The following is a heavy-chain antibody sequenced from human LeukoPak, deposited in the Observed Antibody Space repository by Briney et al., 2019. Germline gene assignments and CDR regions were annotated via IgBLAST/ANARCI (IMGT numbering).Heavy chain of an antibody. CDR1: GYSFTSYW. Sequence: GESLKISCKGSGYSFTSYWIGWVRQMPGKGLEWMGSIYPGDSDTRYSPCSRGQVSISADKHSSTAYLQWSSPKASATAIYYCATRGGGAMWYYFDYWGQGTLVTVSS. J-gene: IGHJ4*02. CDR2: IYPGDSDT. V-gene: IGHV5-51*01. CDR3: ATRGGGAMWYYFDY. D-gene: IGHD3-16*01.